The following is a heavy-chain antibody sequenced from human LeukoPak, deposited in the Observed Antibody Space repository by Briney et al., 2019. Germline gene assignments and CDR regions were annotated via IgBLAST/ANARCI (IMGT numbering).Heavy chain of an antibody. CDR2: IYTSGST. Sequence: PSETLSLTCTVSGGSISSYYWSWLRQPAGKGLEWIGRIYTSGSTNYNPSLKSRVTMSVDTSKNQFSLKLSSVTAADTAVYYCARGIDSSGYAFDYWGQGTLVTVSS. J-gene: IGHJ4*02. CDR3: ARGIDSSGYAFDY. D-gene: IGHD3-22*01. CDR1: GGSISSYY. V-gene: IGHV4-4*07.